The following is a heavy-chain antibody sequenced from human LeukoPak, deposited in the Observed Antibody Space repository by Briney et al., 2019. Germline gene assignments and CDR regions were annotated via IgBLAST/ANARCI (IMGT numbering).Heavy chain of an antibody. J-gene: IGHJ5*02. CDR3: AREGRGYSGYHSGLWFDP. D-gene: IGHD5-12*01. Sequence: PSETLSLTCTVSGGSISSSSYYWGWIRQPPGKGLEWIGSIYYSGSTYSNPSLKSRVTISVDTSKKQFSLKLSIGTATDTAVCYCAREGRGYSGYHSGLWFDPCGQGTLVTVSS. CDR2: IYYSGST. V-gene: IGHV4-39*02. CDR1: GGSISSSSYY.